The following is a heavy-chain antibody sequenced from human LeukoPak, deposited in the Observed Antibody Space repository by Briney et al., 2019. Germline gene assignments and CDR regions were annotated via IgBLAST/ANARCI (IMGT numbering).Heavy chain of an antibody. CDR3: ARDLGYCSSTSCSDAYFVY. V-gene: IGHV1-46*01. Sequence: ASVKVSCKASGYTFTSYYMHWVRQAPGQGLEWMGIINPSGGSTSYAQKFQGRVTMTRDTSTSTVYMELSSLRSEDTAVYYCARDLGYCSSTSCSDAYFVYWGQGTLVTVSS. D-gene: IGHD2-2*01. CDR1: GYTFTSYY. J-gene: IGHJ4*02. CDR2: INPSGGST.